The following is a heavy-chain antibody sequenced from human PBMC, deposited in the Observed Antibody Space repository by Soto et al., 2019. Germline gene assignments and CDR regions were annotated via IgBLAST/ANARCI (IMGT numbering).Heavy chain of an antibody. CDR3: ARDLLSVEDSNYGNYYYGMDV. CDR1: GFTFSSYS. J-gene: IGHJ6*02. Sequence: GGSLRLSCAASGFTFSSYSMNWVRQAPGKGLEWVSYISSSSSTIYYADSVKGRFTISRDNAKNSLYLQMNSLRAEETAVYYCARDLLSVEDSNYGNYYYGMDVWGQGTTVPVSS. CDR2: ISSSSSTI. D-gene: IGHD4-4*01. V-gene: IGHV3-48*04.